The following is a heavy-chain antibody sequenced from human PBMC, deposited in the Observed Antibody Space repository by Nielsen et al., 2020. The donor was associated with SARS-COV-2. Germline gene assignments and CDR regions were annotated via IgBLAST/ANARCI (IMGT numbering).Heavy chain of an antibody. CDR1: TLTFSSYA. V-gene: IGHV3-30-3*01. CDR3: ARGNGWGSYFDY. Sequence: GRSLRLSCAASTLTFSSYAMHWVRQVPGKGLGGVAFISYVGSNKYYADSVKGRFSISRNNSNNTLSLQMNSLGAKDTAVYYCARGNGWGSYFDYWGQGTLVTVSS. D-gene: IGHD7-27*01. CDR2: ISYVGSNK. J-gene: IGHJ4*01.